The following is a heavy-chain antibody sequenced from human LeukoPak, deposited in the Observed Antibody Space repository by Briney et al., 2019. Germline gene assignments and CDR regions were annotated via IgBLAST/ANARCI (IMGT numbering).Heavy chain of an antibody. CDR2: IKQDGSEK. J-gene: IGHJ4*02. CDR3: ARTAMAD. Sequence: GGSLRLSCAASGFTFSSYAMSWVRQAPGKGLEWVANIKQDGSEKYYVDSVKGRFTISRDNAKNSLYLQMNSLRAEDTAVYYCARTAMADWGQGTLVTVSS. D-gene: IGHD5-18*01. CDR1: GFTFSSYA. V-gene: IGHV3-7*01.